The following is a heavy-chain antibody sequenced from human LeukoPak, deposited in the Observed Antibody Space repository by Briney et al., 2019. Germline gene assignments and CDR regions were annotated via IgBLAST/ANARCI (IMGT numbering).Heavy chain of an antibody. Sequence: GRSLRLSCEASGFTFSSYAMHWVRQAPGKGLEWVAVISYDGSNKYYADSVKGRFTISRDNSKNTLYLQMNSLRAEDTAVYYCARGRQLGIEIRTFGMDVWGKGTTVTVSS. CDR2: ISYDGSNK. CDR3: ARGRQLGIEIRTFGMDV. J-gene: IGHJ6*04. CDR1: GFTFSSYA. V-gene: IGHV3-30*04. D-gene: IGHD6-13*01.